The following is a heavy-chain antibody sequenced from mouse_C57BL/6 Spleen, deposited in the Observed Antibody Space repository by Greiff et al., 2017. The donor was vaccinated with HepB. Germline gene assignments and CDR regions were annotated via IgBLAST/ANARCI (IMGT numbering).Heavy chain of an antibody. V-gene: IGHV3-1*01. CDR3: ARSYYGSSSYAMDY. CDR1: GYSITSGYD. Sequence: DVKLVESGPGMVKPSQSLSLTCTVPGYSITSGYDWHWIRHFPGNKLEWMGYISYSGSTNYNPSLKSRISITHDTSKNHFFLKLNSVTTEDTATYYCARSYYGSSSYAMDYWGQGTSVTVSS. D-gene: IGHD1-1*01. J-gene: IGHJ4*01. CDR2: ISYSGST.